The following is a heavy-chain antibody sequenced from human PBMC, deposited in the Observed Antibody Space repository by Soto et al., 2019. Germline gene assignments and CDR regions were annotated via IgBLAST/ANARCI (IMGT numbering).Heavy chain of an antibody. Sequence: PGGSLRLSCAASGITFSSYGMHWVRQAPGKGLEWVAVIWYDGSNKYYADSVKGRFTISRDNSKNTLYLQMNSLRAEDTAVYYCAREGVVAATHWFDPWGQGTLVTVSS. CDR3: AREGVVAATHWFDP. CDR2: IWYDGSNK. V-gene: IGHV3-33*01. D-gene: IGHD2-15*01. J-gene: IGHJ5*02. CDR1: GITFSSYG.